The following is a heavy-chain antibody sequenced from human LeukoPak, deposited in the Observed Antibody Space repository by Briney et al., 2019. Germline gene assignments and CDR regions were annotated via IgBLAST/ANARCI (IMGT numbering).Heavy chain of an antibody. Sequence: GGSLRLSCAASGFTFDDYAMPWVRQAPGKGLEWVSGISWKSGSIGYADSVKGRFTISRDNAKNSLYLQMNSLTSEDMALYYCAKGSVEYSYGYYMDVWGKGTTVTVSS. V-gene: IGHV3-9*03. CDR2: ISWKSGSI. CDR1: GFTFDDYA. J-gene: IGHJ6*03. D-gene: IGHD5-18*01. CDR3: AKGSVEYSYGYYMDV.